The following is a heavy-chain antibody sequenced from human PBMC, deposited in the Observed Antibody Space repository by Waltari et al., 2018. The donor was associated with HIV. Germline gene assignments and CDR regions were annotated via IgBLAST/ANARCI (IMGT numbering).Heavy chain of an antibody. CDR2: IYYTGRA. CDR3: ARHALRVGAAYWNFDL. V-gene: IGHV4-39*01. J-gene: IGHJ2*01. CDR1: GGPVSSSSHL. D-gene: IGHD1-26*01. Sequence: QLQLQESGPGLVKPSETLPLTCTVSGGPVSSSSHLRGWIRQPPGKGLEWIGRIYYTGRAYYNPSLKSRVTISVDTSKNQFSLKVTSVTAADTAVYYCARHALRVGAAYWNFDLWGRGTLVTVSS.